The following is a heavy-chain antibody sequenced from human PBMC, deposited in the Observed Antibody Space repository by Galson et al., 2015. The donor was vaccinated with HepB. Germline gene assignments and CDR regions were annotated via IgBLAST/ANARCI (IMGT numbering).Heavy chain of an antibody. CDR3: ARGPIKNSSGYPFDY. D-gene: IGHD3-22*01. J-gene: IGHJ4*02. CDR2: INPSGGST. V-gene: IGHV1-46*01. CDR1: GYTLTALS. Sequence: SCKVSGYTLTALSMHWVRQAPGQGLEWMGIINPSGGSTSYAQKFQGRVTMTRDTSTSTVYMELSSLRSEDTAVYYCARGPIKNSSGYPFDYWGQGTLVTVSS.